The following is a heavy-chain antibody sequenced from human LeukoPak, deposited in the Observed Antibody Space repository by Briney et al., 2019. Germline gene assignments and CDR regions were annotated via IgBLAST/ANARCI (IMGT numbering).Heavy chain of an antibody. CDR3: ARGSLSRDGYNFWDYYYYGMDV. D-gene: IGHD5-24*01. CDR1: GGSFSGYY. CDR2: INHSGST. J-gene: IGHJ6*02. Sequence: SETLSLTCAVYGGSFSGYYWSWIRQPPGKGLEWIGEINHSGSTNYNPPLKSRVTISVDTSKNQFSLKLSSVTAADTAVYYCARGSLSRDGYNFWDYYYYGMDVWGQGTTVTVSS. V-gene: IGHV4-34*01.